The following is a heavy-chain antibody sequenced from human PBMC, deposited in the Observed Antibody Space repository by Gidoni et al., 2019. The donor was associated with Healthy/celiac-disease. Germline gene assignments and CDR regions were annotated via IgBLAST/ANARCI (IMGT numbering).Heavy chain of an antibody. J-gene: IGHJ4*02. CDR1: GGSISSSSYY. CDR2: IYYSGST. V-gene: IGHV4-39*01. Sequence: QLQLQESGPGLVKPSATLSLTCTVSGGSISSSSYYWGWIRQPPGKGLEWIGSIYYSGSTYYNPSLKSRVTISVDTSKNQFSLKLSSVTAADTAVYYCARLDSSGYRARLFDYWGQGTLVTVSS. CDR3: ARLDSSGYRARLFDY. D-gene: IGHD3-22*01.